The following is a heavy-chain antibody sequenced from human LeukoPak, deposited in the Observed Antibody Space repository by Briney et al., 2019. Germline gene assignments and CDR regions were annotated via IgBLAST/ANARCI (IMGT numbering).Heavy chain of an antibody. V-gene: IGHV4-59*08. CDR2: IHYSGST. CDR3: ARWYSSGWAFDY. J-gene: IGHJ4*02. CDR1: GGTISSYY. Sequence: NPSETLSLTCTVSGGTISSYYWNWIRQPPGKGLEWIGYIHYSGSTKHNPSLKSRVTISVDTSKNQISLKLSSVTAADTAVYYCARWYSSGWAFDYWGQGTLVTVSS. D-gene: IGHD6-19*01.